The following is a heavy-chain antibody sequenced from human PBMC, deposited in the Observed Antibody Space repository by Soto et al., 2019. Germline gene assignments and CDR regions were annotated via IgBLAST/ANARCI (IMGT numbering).Heavy chain of an antibody. Sequence: EVQLLESGGGLVQPGGSLRLSCAASGFTFSSYAMSWVRQAPGKGLEWVSAISGSGGSTYYADSEKGRFTISRDNSKNTLYLQMNSLRAEDTAVYYYAKDSRLRFLEALFDYWGQGTLVTVYS. D-gene: IGHD3-3*01. V-gene: IGHV3-23*01. CDR2: ISGSGGST. J-gene: IGHJ4*02. CDR1: GFTFSSYA. CDR3: AKDSRLRFLEALFDY.